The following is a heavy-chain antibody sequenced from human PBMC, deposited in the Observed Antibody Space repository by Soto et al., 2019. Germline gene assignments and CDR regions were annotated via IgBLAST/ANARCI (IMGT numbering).Heavy chain of an antibody. J-gene: IGHJ5*02. V-gene: IGHV2-5*01. CDR1: GFSLTTSGVG. D-gene: IGHD2-2*01. Sequence: SGPTLVNPTQTLTLTCTFSGFSLTTSGVGVGWIRQPPGKALGCVALIYWNDYKRDSPSLEGSLTITKDTSKKQVVLAMTNMDPVDTATYYCAHHPIEPATNWFEPWGPGAMVTVSS. CDR3: AHHPIEPATNWFEP. CDR2: IYWNDYK.